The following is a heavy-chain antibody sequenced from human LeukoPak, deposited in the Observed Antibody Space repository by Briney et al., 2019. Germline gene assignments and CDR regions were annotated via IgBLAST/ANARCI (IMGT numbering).Heavy chain of an antibody. CDR2: VSTDGINK. V-gene: IGHV3-30*18. CDR3: AKVEYYDSSGYLDY. CDR1: GFTFSSYG. Sequence: GGSLRLSCAASGFTFSSYGMHWVRQAPGMGLEWVAAVSTDGINKYYADSVKGRFTISRDNSKNTLYLQMNSLRAEDMAVYHCAKVEYYDSSGYLDYWGQGTLVTVSS. D-gene: IGHD3-22*01. J-gene: IGHJ4*02.